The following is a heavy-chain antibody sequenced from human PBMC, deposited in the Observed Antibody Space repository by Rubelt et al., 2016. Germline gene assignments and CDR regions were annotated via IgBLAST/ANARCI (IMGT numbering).Heavy chain of an antibody. D-gene: IGHD2-15*01. Sequence: AASGFTFGSYAMTWVRQAPGKGLEWVSSISSSSSYIYYADSVKGRFTISRDNAKNSLYLQMNSLRAEDTAVYYCATDSIRYCSGGSCNFDYWGQGTLVTVSS. CDR3: ATDSIRYCSGGSCNFDY. V-gene: IGHV3-21*01. J-gene: IGHJ4*02. CDR2: ISSSSSYI. CDR1: GFTFGSYA.